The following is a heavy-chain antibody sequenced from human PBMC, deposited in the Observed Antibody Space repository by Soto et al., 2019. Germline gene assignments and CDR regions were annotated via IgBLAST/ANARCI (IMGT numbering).Heavy chain of an antibody. V-gene: IGHV2-5*02. CDR3: AHHGYYSYGLDV. CDR1: GFSLSTSGVG. J-gene: IGHJ6*02. CDR2: IYWDDDK. Sequence: QITLKESGPTLVKPTQTLTLTCTFSGFSLSTSGVGVGWIRQPPGKALEWLALIYWDDDKRYSPSLKSGLTISHDTSKNQVVLTMTNMDLVDTATYYCAHHGYYSYGLDVWGQGTTVTVSS.